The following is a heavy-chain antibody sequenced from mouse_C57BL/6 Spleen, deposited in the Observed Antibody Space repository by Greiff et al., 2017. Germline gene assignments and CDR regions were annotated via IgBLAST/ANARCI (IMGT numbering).Heavy chain of an antibody. V-gene: IGHV1-72*01. J-gene: IGHJ2*01. CDR2: FDPNSGGT. D-gene: IGHD4-1*01. CDR3: ARWNWDPYFDD. CDR1: GYTFTSYW. Sequence: VQLQQPGAELVKPGASVKLSCKASGYTFTSYWMHWVKQRAGRGLVGFERFDPNSGGTKYNEKFKSKATLTGDKPSSTADMQLISLTSEDSAVYYCARWNWDPYFDDWGPGTTLTVSS.